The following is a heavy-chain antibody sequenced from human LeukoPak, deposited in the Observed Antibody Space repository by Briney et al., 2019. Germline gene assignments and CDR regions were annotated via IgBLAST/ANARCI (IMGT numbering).Heavy chain of an antibody. CDR1: GGTFSSYA. V-gene: IGHV1-69*13. CDR3: ARDSYDSSGYFRSNY. D-gene: IGHD3-22*01. Sequence: GASVKVSCKASGGTFSSYAISWVRQAPGQGLEWMGGIIPIFGTANYAQKFQGRVTITADESTSTAYMELSSLRFEDTAVYYCARDSYDSSGYFRSNYWGQGTLVTVSS. CDR2: IIPIFGTA. J-gene: IGHJ4*02.